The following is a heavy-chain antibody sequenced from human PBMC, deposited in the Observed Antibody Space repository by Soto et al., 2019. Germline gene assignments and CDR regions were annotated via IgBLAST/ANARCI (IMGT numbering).Heavy chain of an antibody. CDR2: IYYSGST. Sequence: SSETLSLTCTVSGGSISSYYWSWIRQPPGKGLEWIGYIYYSGSTNYNPSLKSRVTISVDASKNQFSLKLSSVTAADTAVYYCARIKTQDFDYWGQGTLVTVSS. CDR1: GGSISSYY. J-gene: IGHJ4*02. CDR3: ARIKTQDFDY. V-gene: IGHV4-59*01.